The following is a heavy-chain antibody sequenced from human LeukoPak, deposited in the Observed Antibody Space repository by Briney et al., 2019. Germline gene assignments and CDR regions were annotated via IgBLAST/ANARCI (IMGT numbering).Heavy chain of an antibody. Sequence: SETLFPTCTVSGGSISSYYWSWIRQPPGKGLESIGEINHSGSTNYNPSLKSRVTISVDTSKNQFSLNLSSVTAADTAVYYCARDQATPPDSSGYYLDYWGQGTLVTVSS. CDR1: GGSISSYY. D-gene: IGHD3-22*01. J-gene: IGHJ4*02. V-gene: IGHV4-34*01. CDR3: ARDQATPPDSSGYYLDY. CDR2: INHSGST.